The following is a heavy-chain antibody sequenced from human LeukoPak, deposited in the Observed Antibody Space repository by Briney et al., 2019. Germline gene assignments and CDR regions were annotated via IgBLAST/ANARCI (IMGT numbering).Heavy chain of an antibody. J-gene: IGHJ3*01. CDR1: GGSISSSSYY. D-gene: IGHD3-22*01. V-gene: IGHV4-39*01. Sequence: SETPSLTCTVSGGSISSSSYYWGWIRQPPGKGLEWIGSIYYSGSTYYNPSLKSRVTISVDTSKNQFSLKLSSVTAADTAVYYCARLTLYYYDSSADPWGQGTMVTVSS. CDR2: IYYSGST. CDR3: ARLTLYYYDSSADP.